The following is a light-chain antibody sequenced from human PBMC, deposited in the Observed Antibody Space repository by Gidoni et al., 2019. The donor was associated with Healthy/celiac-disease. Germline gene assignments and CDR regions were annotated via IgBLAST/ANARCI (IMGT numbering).Light chain of an antibody. V-gene: IGLV1-40*01. Sequence: QSVLTHPPPVSGAPGQRVTISCTGRSSNIGAGYDVHWYQQLPGTAPKLLIYGNSNRPSGVPDRFSGSKSGTSASLAITGLQAEDEADYYCQSYDSSLSGYVFGTGTKVTVL. CDR2: GNS. CDR1: SSNIGAGYD. CDR3: QSYDSSLSGYV. J-gene: IGLJ1*01.